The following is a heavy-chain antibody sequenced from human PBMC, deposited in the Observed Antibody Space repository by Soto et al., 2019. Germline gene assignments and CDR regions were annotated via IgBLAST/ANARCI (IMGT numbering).Heavy chain of an antibody. J-gene: IGHJ4*02. Sequence: RLSCAVSGFNVMSYWMSWVRQAPGKGLEWVASIKDDGSEIYYLQSVRGRFTISRDSAGNALHLAMNYLSAEDTGVYFCARDIGFDYVSWGQGTLVTVSS. CDR1: GFNVMSYW. CDR2: IKDDGSEI. V-gene: IGHV3-7*01. D-gene: IGHD3-16*01. CDR3: ARDIGFDYVS.